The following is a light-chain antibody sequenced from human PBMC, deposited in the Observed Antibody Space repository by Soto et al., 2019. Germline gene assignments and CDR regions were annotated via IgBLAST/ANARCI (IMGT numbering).Light chain of an antibody. V-gene: IGKV3-20*01. J-gene: IGKJ1*01. CDR1: QSISSSY. CDR2: GAS. CDR3: QQYGSSSWT. Sequence: EIVLTQSPGTLSLSPGKRATLSCRASQSISSSYLAWYQQRPGQAPRLLIYGASSRATGIPDRFSGSGSGTEFTLTISRLEPEDVAVYYCQQYGSSSWTFGQGTKGEIK.